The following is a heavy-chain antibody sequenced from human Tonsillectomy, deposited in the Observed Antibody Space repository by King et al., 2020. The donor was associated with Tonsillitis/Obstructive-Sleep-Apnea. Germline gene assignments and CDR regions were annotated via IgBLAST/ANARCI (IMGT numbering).Heavy chain of an antibody. CDR2: ISYDGSNK. D-gene: IGHD5-12*01. Sequence: VQLVQSGGGVVQPGRSLRLSCAASGFTFSPYAMHWVRQAPGKGLEWVAVISYDGSNKYYADSVKGRFTISRDNSKNTLYLQMNSLRADDTAMYYCARDVGYSGYKVSHYYYGMDVWGQGTTVTVSS. CDR1: GFTFSPYA. J-gene: IGHJ6*02. V-gene: IGHV3-30*04. CDR3: ARDVGYSGYKVSHYYYGMDV.